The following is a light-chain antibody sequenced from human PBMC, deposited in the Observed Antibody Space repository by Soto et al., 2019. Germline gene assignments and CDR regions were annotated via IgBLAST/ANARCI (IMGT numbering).Light chain of an antibody. CDR2: GAS. CDR1: QSVSSY. J-gene: IGKJ1*01. CDR3: QQYNSPPRT. Sequence: EIVLTQSPGSLSLSPGERATLSCRASQSVSSYLAWYQQKPGQAPRPLIYGASSRASGVPDRFSGSGFGTDFTLTISRLEPEDFAVYYCQQYNSPPRTFGQGTSVEIK. V-gene: IGKV3-20*01.